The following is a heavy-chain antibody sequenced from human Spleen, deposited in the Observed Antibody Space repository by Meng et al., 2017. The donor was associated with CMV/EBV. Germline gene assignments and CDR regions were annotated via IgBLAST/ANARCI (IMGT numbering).Heavy chain of an antibody. D-gene: IGHD2-2*01. CDR3: ARESEVVEPVYGMDV. CDR1: GFSFNNYA. V-gene: IGHV3-74*01. CDR2: INSDGSST. J-gene: IGHJ6*02. Sequence: GESLKISCAASGFSFNNYAMTWVRQAPGKGLVWVSRINSDGSSTSYADSVKGRFTISRDNAKNTLYLQMNSLRAEDTAVYYCARESEVVEPVYGMDVWGQGTTVTVSS.